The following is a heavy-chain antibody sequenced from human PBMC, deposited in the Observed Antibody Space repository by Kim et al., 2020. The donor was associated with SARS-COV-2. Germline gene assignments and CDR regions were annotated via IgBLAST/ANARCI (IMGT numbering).Heavy chain of an antibody. V-gene: IGHV3-66*01. J-gene: IGHJ6*02. D-gene: IGHD3-10*01. CDR3: ARVGDAQFYYGMDV. CDR2: IYTGGST. CDR1: GFSVSRNH. Sequence: GGSLRLSCAAPGFSVSRNHMSWVRQAPGKGLEWVSVIYTGGSTYYADSLKGRFSVSRDISKNTLYLQMNSLRAEDAAVYYCARVGDAQFYYGMDVWGQGT.